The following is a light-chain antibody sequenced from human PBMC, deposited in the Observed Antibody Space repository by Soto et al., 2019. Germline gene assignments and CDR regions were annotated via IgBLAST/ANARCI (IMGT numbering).Light chain of an antibody. CDR2: KAS. V-gene: IGKV1-5*03. CDR3: QQYSTYPWT. CDR1: QSISNW. J-gene: IGKJ1*01. Sequence: IQMTQSPSTLSASVGARVTITCRASQSISNWLAWDQQKPAKAPKLLIYKASSLESGVPSRFSGSGSGTEFTLTISSLQPDDFATYYCQQYSTYPWTFGQGTKVEIK.